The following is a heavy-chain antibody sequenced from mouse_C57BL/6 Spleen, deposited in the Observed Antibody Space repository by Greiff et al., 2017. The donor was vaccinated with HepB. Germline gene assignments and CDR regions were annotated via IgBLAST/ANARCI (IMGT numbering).Heavy chain of an antibody. CDR1: GYTFTSYW. J-gene: IGHJ2*01. CDR3: ARGTAQAYYFDY. CDR2: IDPSDSYT. D-gene: IGHD3-2*02. V-gene: IGHV1-69*01. Sequence: QVQLQQPGAELVMPGASVKLPCKASGYTFTSYWMHWVKQRPGQGLEWIGEIDPSDSYTNYNQKFKGKSTLTVDKSSSTAYMQLSSLTSEDSAVYYCARGTAQAYYFDYWGQGTTLTVSS.